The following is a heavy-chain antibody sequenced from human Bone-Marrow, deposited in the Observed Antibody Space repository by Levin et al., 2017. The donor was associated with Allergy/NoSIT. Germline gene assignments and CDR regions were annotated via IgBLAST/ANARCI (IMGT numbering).Heavy chain of an antibody. CDR1: GVSLSDYH. V-gene: IGHV4-34*01. J-gene: IGHJ4*02. CDR2: TDHSGNT. Sequence: SETLSLTCGVYGVSLSDYHWTWIRQSPEKGLEWLGETDHSGNTDYSPSLRGRVSISLDTSKRELSLTLISVTAADTGVYFCAKEAGSFDFWSQGTRVIVS. D-gene: IGHD3-10*01. CDR3: AKEAGSFDF.